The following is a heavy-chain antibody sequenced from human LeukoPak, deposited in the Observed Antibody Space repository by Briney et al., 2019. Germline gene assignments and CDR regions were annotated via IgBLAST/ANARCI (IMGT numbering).Heavy chain of an antibody. D-gene: IGHD5-18*01. V-gene: IGHV1-2*02. J-gene: IGHJ4*02. CDR1: GYTFTGYY. CDR3: ARPRAFSYGQMYYFDY. CDR2: INPNSGGT. Sequence: ASVKVSCKASGYTFTGYYMHWVRQAPGQGLERMGWINPNSGGTNYAQKLQGRVTMTRDTSITTAYMEPSRLRFDDTAVYYCARPRAFSYGQMYYFDYWGQGALVTVSS.